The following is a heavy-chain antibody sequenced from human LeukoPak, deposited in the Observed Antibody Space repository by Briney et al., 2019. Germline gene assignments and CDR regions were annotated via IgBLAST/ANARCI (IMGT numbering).Heavy chain of an antibody. CDR2: IYYSGST. Sequence: PSETLSLTCTGSGGSISSYYWSWIRQPPGKGLEWIGYIYYSGSTNYNPSLKSRVTISVDTSQNQFSLKLSSVTAADTAVYYCARDRGQPLLSLGPYFDYWGQGTLVTVSS. J-gene: IGHJ4*02. CDR3: ARDRGQPLLSLGPYFDY. CDR1: GGSISSYY. V-gene: IGHV4-59*01. D-gene: IGHD2/OR15-2a*01.